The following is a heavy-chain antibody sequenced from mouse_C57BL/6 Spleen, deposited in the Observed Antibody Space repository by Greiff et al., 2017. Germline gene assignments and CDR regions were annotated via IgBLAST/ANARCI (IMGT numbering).Heavy chain of an antibody. D-gene: IGHD1-1*01. V-gene: IGHV1-53*01. CDR1: GYTFTSYW. Sequence: VQLQQSGTELVKPGASVKLSCKASGYTFTSYWMHWVQQRPGQGLEWIGNINRSNGGTNYNEKFKSKATLTVDKSSSKAYVQLNRLTSEDAEVYYCERGSSRDYYAMDYWGQGTSVTVSS. J-gene: IGHJ4*01. CDR3: ERGSSRDYYAMDY. CDR2: INRSNGGT.